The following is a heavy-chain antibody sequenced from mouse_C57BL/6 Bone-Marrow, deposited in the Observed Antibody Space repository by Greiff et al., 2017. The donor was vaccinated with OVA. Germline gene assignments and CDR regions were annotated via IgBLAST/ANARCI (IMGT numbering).Heavy chain of an antibody. CDR1: GFNIKDDY. J-gene: IGHJ1*03. V-gene: IGHV14-4*01. D-gene: IGHD1-1*01. Sequence: VQLQQSGAELVRPGASVKLSCTASGFNIKDDYMHWVKQRPEQGLEWIGWIDPENGDTEYASKFQGKATLTADTSSNTAYLQLSSLTSEDTAVYYCTTSYHYYGSSYVGYFDVWGTGTTVTVSS. CDR2: IDPENGDT. CDR3: TTSYHYYGSSYVGYFDV.